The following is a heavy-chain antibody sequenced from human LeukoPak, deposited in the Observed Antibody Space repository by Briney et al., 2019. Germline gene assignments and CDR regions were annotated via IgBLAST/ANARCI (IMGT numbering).Heavy chain of an antibody. J-gene: IGHJ6*03. D-gene: IGHD1-26*01. V-gene: IGHV4-59*11. Sequence: SETLSLTCTVSGGSISSHYWSWIRQPPGKGLEWIGYIYYSGSTNYNPSLKSRVTISVDTSKNQFSLKLSSVTAADTAVYYCARVGAARGVASVRLYYYYYMDVWGKGTTVTVSS. CDR1: GGSISSHY. CDR2: IYYSGST. CDR3: ARVGAARGVASVRLYYYYYMDV.